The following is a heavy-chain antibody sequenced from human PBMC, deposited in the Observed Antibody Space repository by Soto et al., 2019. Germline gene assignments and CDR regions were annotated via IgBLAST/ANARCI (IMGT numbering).Heavy chain of an antibody. Sequence: SETLSLTCTVSGGYVSSGGSYWNWIRQHPGKGLEWIGSMYYIGSAYYNPSLKSRATISVDTSKNQFSLKLSSVTAADTAVYYCARPGTAMGDAFDIWGQGTMVTVSS. CDR2: MYYIGSA. D-gene: IGHD5-18*01. CDR3: ARPGTAMGDAFDI. CDR1: GGYVSSGGSY. J-gene: IGHJ3*02. V-gene: IGHV4-31*03.